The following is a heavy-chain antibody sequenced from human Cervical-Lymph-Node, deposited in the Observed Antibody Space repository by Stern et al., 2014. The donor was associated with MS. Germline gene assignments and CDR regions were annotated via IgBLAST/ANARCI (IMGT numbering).Heavy chain of an antibody. D-gene: IGHD3-10*01. CDR3: ARDGRREAGSEGPHWFDP. J-gene: IGHJ5*02. CDR1: GYTFTSYY. CDR2: INPSGGST. Sequence: QVQLVQSGAEVKKPGASVKVSCKASGYTFTSYYMHWVRQAPGQGLEWMGIINPSGGSTSYAQKFQGRVTMTRDTSTSTVYMELSSLRSEDTAVYYCARDGRREAGSEGPHWFDPWGQGTLVTVSS. V-gene: IGHV1-46*03.